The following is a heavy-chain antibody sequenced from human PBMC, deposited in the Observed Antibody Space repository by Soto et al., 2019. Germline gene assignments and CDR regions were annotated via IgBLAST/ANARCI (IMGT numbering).Heavy chain of an antibody. CDR2: INHSGSA. Sequence: QVQIHQWGAGVLKPSETLSLTCAVSGGSFSGYIWTWIRQTPGKGLQWIGQINHSGSAVYNPSLKTRVXXXIXXHNQFSLEMSSVTAADTAVYYCARSLSTGSPYSGGWYYFDSWGQGATVTVS. V-gene: IGHV4-34*01. J-gene: IGHJ4*02. CDR3: ARSLSTGSPYSGGWYYFDS. D-gene: IGHD3-10*01. CDR1: GGSFSGYI.